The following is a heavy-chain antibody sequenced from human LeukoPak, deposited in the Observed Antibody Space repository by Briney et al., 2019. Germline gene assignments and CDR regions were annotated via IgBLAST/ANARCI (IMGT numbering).Heavy chain of an antibody. D-gene: IGHD2-2*01. CDR2: ISGSGGST. CDR1: GFTFSSYA. J-gene: IGHJ4*02. CDR3: AKDKTRYCSSTSCPFDY. V-gene: IGHV3-23*01. Sequence: GGSLRLSCAASGFTFSSYAMSWVRQAPGKGLEWVSAISGSGGSTYYADSVKGRFTISRDNSKNTLYLQMNSLRAEDTAVYYCAKDKTRYCSSTSCPFDYWGQGTLVTVSS.